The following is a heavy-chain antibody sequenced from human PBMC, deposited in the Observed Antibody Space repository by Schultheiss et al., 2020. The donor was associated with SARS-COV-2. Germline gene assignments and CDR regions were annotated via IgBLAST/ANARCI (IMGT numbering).Heavy chain of an antibody. CDR3: AKDRRAAVY. CDR1: GFTFSSYD. J-gene: IGHJ1*01. D-gene: IGHD6-13*01. V-gene: IGHV3-23*01. CDR2: ISGSGGST. Sequence: GGSLRLSCAASGFTFSSYDMHWVRQATGKGLEWVSAISGSGGSTYYADSVKGRFTISRDNAKNSLYLQMNSLRAEDTAVYYCAKDRRAAVYWGQGTLVTVSS.